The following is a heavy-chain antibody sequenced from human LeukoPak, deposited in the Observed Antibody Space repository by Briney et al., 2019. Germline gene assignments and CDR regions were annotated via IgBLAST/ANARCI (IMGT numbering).Heavy chain of an antibody. J-gene: IGHJ4*02. Sequence: PSGTLSLTCAVSGGSITGNNWWSWVRQPPAKGLEWIGEIHHGGSTNSNPSLKSRVTISVDQSKNQFSLSLASVTAADTAVYYCARNGGYNQDYWGQGTLVTVSS. V-gene: IGHV4-4*02. CDR1: GGSITGNNW. CDR3: ARNGGYNQDY. CDR2: IHHGGST. D-gene: IGHD2-15*01.